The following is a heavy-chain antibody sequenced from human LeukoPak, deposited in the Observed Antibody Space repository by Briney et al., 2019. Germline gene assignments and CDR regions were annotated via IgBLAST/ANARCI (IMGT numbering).Heavy chain of an antibody. D-gene: IGHD3-3*01. V-gene: IGHV1-69*06. CDR2: IIPIFGTA. J-gene: IGHJ5*02. CDR3: ARELYDFWSGYPHNWFDP. Sequence: SVKVSCKASGGTFSSYAISWVRQAPGQGLEWVGGIIPIFGTANYAQRFQGRVTITADKSTSTAYMELSSLRSEDTAVYYCARELYDFWSGYPHNWFDPWGQGTLVTVSS. CDR1: GGTFSSYA.